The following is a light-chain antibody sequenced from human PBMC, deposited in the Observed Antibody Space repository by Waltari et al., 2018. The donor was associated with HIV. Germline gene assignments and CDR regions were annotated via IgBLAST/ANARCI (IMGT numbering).Light chain of an antibody. CDR1: TIGRKS. J-gene: IGLJ2*01. V-gene: IGLV3-21*02. Sequence: SYVLTPPPSVSVAPGQTARIPCGGNTIGRKSVHWYQQKPGQAPVLVVYDDSDRPSGIPERFSGSNSGNTATLTISRVEAGDEADYYCQVWDSSSDHVVFGGGTKLTVL. CDR3: QVWDSSSDHVV. CDR2: DDS.